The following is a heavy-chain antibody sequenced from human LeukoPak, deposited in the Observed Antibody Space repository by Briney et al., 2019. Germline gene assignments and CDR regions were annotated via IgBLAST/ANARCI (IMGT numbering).Heavy chain of an antibody. Sequence: PSETLSLTCTASGGSISSGSYYWSWIRQPAGKGLEWIGRIYTSGSTNYNPSLKSRVTISVDTSKNQFSLKLSSVTAADTAVYYCARGGRYNWNYSPLGFDPWGQGTLVTVSS. CDR1: GGSISSGSYY. J-gene: IGHJ5*02. CDR2: IYTSGST. D-gene: IGHD1-7*01. V-gene: IGHV4-61*02. CDR3: ARGGRYNWNYSPLGFDP.